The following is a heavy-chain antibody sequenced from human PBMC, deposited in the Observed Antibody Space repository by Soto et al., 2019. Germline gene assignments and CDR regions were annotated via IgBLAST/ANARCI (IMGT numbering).Heavy chain of an antibody. Sequence: QVQLVQSGAEVKNPGASVKVSCKSSGYTFTSYGISRVRQAPGQGLEWMGWMSAYNGNTNYAQKLQGRVTITTDTSTSTAYMELRSLRSDDTAVYYCARVTYKKRYSSGWYRPYYFDYWGQGTLVTVSS. CDR2: MSAYNGNT. CDR3: ARVTYKKRYSSGWYRPYYFDY. D-gene: IGHD6-19*01. J-gene: IGHJ4*02. V-gene: IGHV1-18*01. CDR1: GYTFTSYG.